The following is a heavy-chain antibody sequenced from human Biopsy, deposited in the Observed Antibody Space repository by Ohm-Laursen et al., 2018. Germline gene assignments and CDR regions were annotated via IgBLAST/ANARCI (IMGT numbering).Heavy chain of an antibody. Sequence: SETLSLTCTVSSGSFTGHYWSWIRQPPGKGLEWIGHISCTGYTSYNASLKSRVTISVDTSRNHFSLRLSSLTAADTAVYYCARGSNDFGGLYFPRWGQGTLVTVSS. J-gene: IGHJ4*02. D-gene: IGHD4-23*01. CDR2: ISCTGYT. CDR3: ARGSNDFGGLYFPR. CDR1: SGSFTGHY. V-gene: IGHV4-59*11.